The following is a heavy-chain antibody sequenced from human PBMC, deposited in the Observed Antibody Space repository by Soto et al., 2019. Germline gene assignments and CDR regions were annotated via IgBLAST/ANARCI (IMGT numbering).Heavy chain of an antibody. Sequence: GGSLRLSCAASGFTFDDYGMSWVRQAPGKGLEWVSGINWNGGSTGYADSVKGRFTISRDNAKNSLYLQMNSLRAEDTALYHCARVTVDHYYYYYYYMDVWGKGTTVTVSS. CDR2: INWNGGST. J-gene: IGHJ6*03. CDR1: GFTFDDYG. V-gene: IGHV3-20*01. D-gene: IGHD6-19*01. CDR3: ARVTVDHYYYYYYYMDV.